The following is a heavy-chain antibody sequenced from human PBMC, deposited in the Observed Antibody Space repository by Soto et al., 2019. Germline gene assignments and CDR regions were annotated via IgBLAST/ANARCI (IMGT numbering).Heavy chain of an antibody. J-gene: IGHJ4*02. Sequence: GGSLRLSCAASGFTFSSYSMNWVRQAPGKGLEWVSSISSSSSYIYYADSVKGRFTISRDNAKNSLYLQMNSLRAEDTAVYYCARGDASKVQWLVHFDYWGQGTLVTVSS. D-gene: IGHD6-19*01. CDR3: ARGDASKVQWLVHFDY. V-gene: IGHV3-21*01. CDR2: ISSSSSYI. CDR1: GFTFSSYS.